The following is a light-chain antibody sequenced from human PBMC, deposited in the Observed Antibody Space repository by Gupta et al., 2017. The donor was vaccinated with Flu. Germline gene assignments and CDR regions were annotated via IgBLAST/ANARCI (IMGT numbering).Light chain of an antibody. J-gene: IGLJ3*02. CDR3: GTWDSSLGAVV. V-gene: IGLV1-51*02. CDR1: STNIENNY. Sequence: KVTISCSGSSTNIENNYVSWYQQLPGTAPERLMYENSKRPSGIPDRFSGSKADTSATLGITGLQTGDEADDYCGTWDSSLGAVVFGGGTKLTVL. CDR2: ENS.